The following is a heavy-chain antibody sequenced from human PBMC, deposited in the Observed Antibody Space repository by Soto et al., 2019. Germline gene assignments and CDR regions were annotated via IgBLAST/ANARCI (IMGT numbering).Heavy chain of an antibody. CDR3: TKGGHASFYDF. V-gene: IGHV3-23*01. CDR2: ISGNGGET. Sequence: WGSLVLSCAASVLIFSNYAMTWVRQAPGKGLEWVSTISGNGGETFYADSVDGRFTISRDNSENTVYLQMNRLRAEDTAVYYCTKGGHASFYDFWGQGTLVTVSS. J-gene: IGHJ4*02. CDR1: VLIFSNYA. D-gene: IGHD3-3*01.